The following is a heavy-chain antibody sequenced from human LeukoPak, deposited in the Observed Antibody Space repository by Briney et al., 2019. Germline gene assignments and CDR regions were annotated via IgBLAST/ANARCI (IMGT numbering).Heavy chain of an antibody. Sequence: GGSLRLSCVGSGFTFTTYWMSWVRQAPGKGLEWVANIKQDGSEKYYVDSVKGRFTISRDNAKNSLYLQMNSLRAEDTAVYYCARSTTVTPPFISWGQGTLVTVSS. J-gene: IGHJ4*02. CDR1: GFTFTTYW. CDR2: IKQDGSEK. CDR3: ARSTTVTPPFIS. D-gene: IGHD4-11*01. V-gene: IGHV3-7*01.